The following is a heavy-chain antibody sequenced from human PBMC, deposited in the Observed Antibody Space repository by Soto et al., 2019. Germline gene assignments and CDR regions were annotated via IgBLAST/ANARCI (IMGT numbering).Heavy chain of an antibody. CDR3: AKAYHHIIVGTALIDY. D-gene: IGHD2-21*02. V-gene: IGHV3-30*18. CDR1: GITFSSYD. Sequence: GGSLRLSCAASGITFSSYDMHWVRQAPGKGLEWVAVISYDGSNKYYADSVKGRFTISRDNSKDSLYLQMNSLRPEDTAIYYCAKAYHHIIVGTALIDYWGQGALVTVSS. J-gene: IGHJ4*02. CDR2: ISYDGSNK.